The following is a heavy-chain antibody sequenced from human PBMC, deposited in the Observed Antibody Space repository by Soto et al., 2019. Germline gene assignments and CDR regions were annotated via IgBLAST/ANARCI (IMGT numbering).Heavy chain of an antibody. CDR2: IDSDGSST. CDR1: GFAFRSYW. J-gene: IGHJ4*02. CDR3: ARDYPGNGIDY. V-gene: IGHV3-74*01. D-gene: IGHD1-1*01. Sequence: PGGSLRLSCAASGFAFRSYWMHWVRQAPVKGLVWVSHIDSDGSSTTYADSVKGRFTISRDNAKNTLYLQMNSLRAEDTAVYYCARDYPGNGIDYWGQGTLVTVSS.